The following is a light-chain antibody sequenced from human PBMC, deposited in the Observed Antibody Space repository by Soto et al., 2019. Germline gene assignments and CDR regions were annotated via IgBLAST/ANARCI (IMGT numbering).Light chain of an antibody. CDR2: DAS. Sequence: DIQMTQSPSSLSASVGDRVTITCRASQSISSYLNWYQQKPGKAPKLLIYDASSLESGVPSRFSGSGSETEFTLTISSLQPDDFATYYCQQYNTYSTFGQGTKVDIK. CDR3: QQYNTYST. V-gene: IGKV1-5*01. CDR1: QSISSY. J-gene: IGKJ1*01.